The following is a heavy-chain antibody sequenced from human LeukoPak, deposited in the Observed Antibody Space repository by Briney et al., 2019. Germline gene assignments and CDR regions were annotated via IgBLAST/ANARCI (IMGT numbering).Heavy chain of an antibody. J-gene: IGHJ4*02. D-gene: IGHD4/OR15-4a*01. CDR2: LYHNGNT. CDR3: ARGGLTDHFDY. V-gene: IGHV4-38-2*01. Sequence: PETLSLTCAVSGYSISSGYYWGWIRQPPGKGLEWIGSLYHNGNTYYNPSLKSRLTISVDTPKNQFSLKLSSVTAADTAVYYCARGGLTDHFDYWGQGTLVTVPS. CDR1: GYSISSGYY.